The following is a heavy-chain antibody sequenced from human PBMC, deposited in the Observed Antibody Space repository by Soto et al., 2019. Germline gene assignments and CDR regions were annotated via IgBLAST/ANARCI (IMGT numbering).Heavy chain of an antibody. D-gene: IGHD2-15*01. CDR2: IFPGDSDT. Sequence: PGESLKISCQGSGYSFVSYWIAWVRQTPGKGLEWMGIIFPGDSDTRYSPSFEGQVTMSADKSISTVYLEWNSLKASDSAIYYCARFPHGLCSDGNCFTQYLLDFWGQGTLVTVSS. J-gene: IGHJ4*02. V-gene: IGHV5-51*01. CDR1: GYSFVSYW. CDR3: ARFPHGLCSDGNCFTQYLLDF.